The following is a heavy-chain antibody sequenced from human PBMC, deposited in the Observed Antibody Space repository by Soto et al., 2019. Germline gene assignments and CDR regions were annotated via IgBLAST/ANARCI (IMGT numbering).Heavy chain of an antibody. J-gene: IGHJ6*02. CDR2: IYYSGST. CDR3: ARDDYPYGMDV. CDR1: GGSISSYY. Sequence: QVQLQESGPGLVKPSETLSLTCTVSGGSISSYYWSWIRQPPGKGLELIGYIYYSGSTNYNPSLKSRVTISVDTSKNQFSLKLSSVTAADTAVYYCARDDYPYGMDVWGQGTTVTVSS. V-gene: IGHV4-59*01. D-gene: IGHD4-17*01.